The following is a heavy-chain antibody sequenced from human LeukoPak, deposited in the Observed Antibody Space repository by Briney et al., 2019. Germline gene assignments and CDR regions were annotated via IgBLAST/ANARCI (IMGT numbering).Heavy chain of an antibody. CDR3: VREYFYGMDV. Sequence: GGSLRLSCAASRFTFSDYYMDWVRQAPGKGLEWVGLSRTKGDSYSTEYAASVRGRFSILRDESKNSAYLQMNSLRTGDTAVYFCVREYFYGMDVWGQGTTVTVSS. J-gene: IGHJ6*02. V-gene: IGHV3-72*01. CDR2: SRTKGDSYST. CDR1: RFTFSDYY.